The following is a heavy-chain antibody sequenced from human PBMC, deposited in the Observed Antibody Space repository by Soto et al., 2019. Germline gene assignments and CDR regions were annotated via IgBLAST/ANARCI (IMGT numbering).Heavy chain of an antibody. J-gene: IGHJ6*02. CDR3: ARDLGEYYYDSSGYYYYYGMDV. D-gene: IGHD3-22*01. V-gene: IGHV3-30-3*01. Sequence: VGSLRLSCAASGFTFSSYAMHWVRQAPGKGLEWVAVISYDGSNKYYADSVKGRFTISRDNSKNTLYLQMNSLRAEDTAVYYCARDLGEYYYDSSGYYYYYGMDVWGQGTTVTVS. CDR2: ISYDGSNK. CDR1: GFTFSSYA.